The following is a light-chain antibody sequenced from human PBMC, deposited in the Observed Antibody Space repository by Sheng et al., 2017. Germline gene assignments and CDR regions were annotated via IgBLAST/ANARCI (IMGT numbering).Light chain of an antibody. Sequence: SSDLTQDPAVSVALGQTVTITCQGDPLRDYSAGWYQQKPGQAPLLVVFGKNKRPSRIPDRFSGSRSGDTASLTITGAQAEDEADYYCHSRDKNTNHEVFGGGTKLTVL. CDR3: HSRDKNTNHEV. V-gene: IGLV3-19*01. J-gene: IGLJ2*01. CDR2: GKN. CDR1: PLRDYS.